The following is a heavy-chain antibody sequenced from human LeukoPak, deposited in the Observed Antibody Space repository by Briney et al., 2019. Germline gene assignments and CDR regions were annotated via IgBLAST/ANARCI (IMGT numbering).Heavy chain of an antibody. D-gene: IGHD6-19*01. CDR2: ISYDGSNK. V-gene: IGHV3-30*18. Sequence: PGRSLRLSCAASGFTFSSYGMHWVRQAPGKGLEWVAVISYDGSNKYYADSVKGRFTISRDNSKNTLYLQMNSLRAEDTAVYYCEKDDIAVAETYYYYGMDVWGQGTTVTVSS. J-gene: IGHJ6*02. CDR3: EKDDIAVAETYYYYGMDV. CDR1: GFTFSSYG.